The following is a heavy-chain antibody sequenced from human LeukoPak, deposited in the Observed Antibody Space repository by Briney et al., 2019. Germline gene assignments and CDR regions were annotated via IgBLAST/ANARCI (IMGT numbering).Heavy chain of an antibody. CDR1: GGTFSSYA. D-gene: IGHD3-10*01. CDR3: ARDRMVRGVITSDY. Sequence: SVKVSCKASGGTFSSYAISWVRQAPSQELEWMGSIIPILGIANYAQKFQGRVTITADKSTSTAYMELSSLRSEDTAVYYCARDRMVRGVITSDYWGQGTLVTVSS. CDR2: IIPILGIA. V-gene: IGHV1-69*04. J-gene: IGHJ4*02.